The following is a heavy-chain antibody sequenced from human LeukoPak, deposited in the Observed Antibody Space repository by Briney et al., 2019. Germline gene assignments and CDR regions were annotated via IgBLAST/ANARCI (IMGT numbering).Heavy chain of an antibody. CDR1: GGSISSSSYY. D-gene: IGHD2-2*01. J-gene: IGHJ5*02. CDR2: IYFIGST. CDR3: ARGSYIVVVPAAILNEKWFDP. Sequence: NSSETLSLTCTVSGGSISSSSYYWGWIRQPPGKGLEWIGSIYFIGSTYYNPSLKSRVTISVDTSKNQFSLKLSSVAAADTAVYYCARGSYIVVVPAAILNEKWFDPWGQGTLVTVSS. V-gene: IGHV4-39*07.